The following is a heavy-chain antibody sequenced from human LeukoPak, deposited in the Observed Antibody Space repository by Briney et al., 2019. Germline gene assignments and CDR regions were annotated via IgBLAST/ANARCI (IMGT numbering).Heavy chain of an antibody. D-gene: IGHD2-2*01. CDR3: AKGPLRGTAAAIDY. J-gene: IGHJ4*02. CDR2: ISYDGRNI. Sequence: GGSLRLSCATSGLTFSTTWMHWVRQAPGKGLEWVAVISYDGRNIHYPDSVKGRFTISRDISTDTLWLQMDSLRTEDTAVYYCAKGPLRGTAAAIDYWGQGTLVTVSS. CDR1: GLTFSTTW. V-gene: IGHV3-30*18.